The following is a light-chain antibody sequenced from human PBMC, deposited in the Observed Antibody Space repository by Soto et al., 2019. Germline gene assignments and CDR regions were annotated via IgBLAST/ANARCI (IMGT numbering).Light chain of an antibody. V-gene: IGLV2-14*01. Sequence: QSALTQPASVSGSPGQSITISCTGTSSDVGGYKYVSWYQQHPDKAPQLIIYEVSNRPSGVSNRFSGSKSGNTASLTISGLQPEDEADYYCSSYTSRSTSVFGGGTKLTVL. J-gene: IGLJ3*02. CDR1: SSDVGGYKY. CDR2: EVS. CDR3: SSYTSRSTSV.